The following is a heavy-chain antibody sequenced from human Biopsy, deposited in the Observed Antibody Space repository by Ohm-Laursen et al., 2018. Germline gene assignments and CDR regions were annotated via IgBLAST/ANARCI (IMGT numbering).Heavy chain of an antibody. CDR1: GFSLNGSPMC. CDR3: ARTKHGDHHDF. J-gene: IGHJ4*02. CDR2: IDWDDDK. V-gene: IGHV2-70*11. D-gene: IGHD4-17*01. Sequence: PTQTLTLTFTFSGFSLNGSPMCVSWIRQPPGKGLEWLARIDWDDDKWYSTSLMTRLTISKDTSKNQVVLTMTKMEPVDTATYYCARTKHGDHHDFWGQGTLVTVSS.